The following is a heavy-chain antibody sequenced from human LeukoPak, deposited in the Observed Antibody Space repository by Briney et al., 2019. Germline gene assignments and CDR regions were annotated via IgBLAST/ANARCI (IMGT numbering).Heavy chain of an antibody. V-gene: IGHV3-33*01. Sequence: GRSLRLSCAASGFTFSSYGMHWVRQAPGKGLEWVAVIWYDGSNKYYADSVKGRFTISRDNAKNSLYLQMNSLRAEDTAVYYCARDPVAAASDYWGQGTLVTVSS. J-gene: IGHJ4*02. CDR2: IWYDGSNK. CDR1: GFTFSSYG. D-gene: IGHD6-13*01. CDR3: ARDPVAAASDY.